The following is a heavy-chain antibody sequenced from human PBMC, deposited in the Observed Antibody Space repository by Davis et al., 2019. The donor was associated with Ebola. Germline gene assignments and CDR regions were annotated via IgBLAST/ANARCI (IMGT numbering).Heavy chain of an antibody. J-gene: IGHJ3*01. CDR2: ISYDGSNK. CDR3: AKDNRNIWSEV. V-gene: IGHV3-30*18. CDR1: GSTFSNYG. D-gene: IGHD2/OR15-2a*01. Sequence: GGSLRLSCAASGSTFSNYGMHWVRQAPGKGLEWVAVISYDGSNKYYADSVKGRFTVSRDISKNTLYLQMNGLRVEDTAIYYCAKDNRNIWSEVWGQGTMVTVSS.